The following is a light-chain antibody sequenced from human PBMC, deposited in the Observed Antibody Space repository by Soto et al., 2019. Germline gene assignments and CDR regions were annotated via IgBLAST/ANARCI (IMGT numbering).Light chain of an antibody. V-gene: IGLV2-14*01. Sequence: QSALTQPVSVSGSPGQSITISCTGSTSDVGAYNYVSWYKHHPGQAPQLMIYEVSNRPSGVSNRFSGSKSGNTASLTISGLQADDEGDYYCSSKTSSSSPFVFGTGTKVTVL. CDR1: TSDVGAYNY. CDR2: EVS. CDR3: SSKTSSSSPFV. J-gene: IGLJ1*01.